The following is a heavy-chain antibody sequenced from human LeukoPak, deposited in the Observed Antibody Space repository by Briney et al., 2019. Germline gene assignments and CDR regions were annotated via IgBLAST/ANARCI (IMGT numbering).Heavy chain of an antibody. J-gene: IGHJ4*02. CDR1: GFIFSNYA. Sequence: PGGSLRLSCAASGFIFSNYAMSWVRQAPGKGLEWVSSISVSGNSTYYADSVKGRFTISRDNFKTTLYLQMNNLRAEDTAVYYCARFLPDDYGDYDRYWGQGTLVTVSS. CDR2: ISVSGNST. V-gene: IGHV3-23*01. D-gene: IGHD4-17*01. CDR3: ARFLPDDYGDYDRY.